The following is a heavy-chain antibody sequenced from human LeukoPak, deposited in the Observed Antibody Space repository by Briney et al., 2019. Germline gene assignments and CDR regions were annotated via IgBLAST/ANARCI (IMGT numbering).Heavy chain of an antibody. Sequence: SETLSLTCTVSGGSISTYYWRWIRQPPGEGLEWIGYISNGGSTKYNPSLKSRVTISGDTSKNQLSLKLSSVTAADTAVYHCVRLQPNTGEWAFDIWGQGTMVSVSS. V-gene: IGHV4-59*01. CDR2: ISNGGST. CDR1: GGSISTYY. D-gene: IGHD1-1*01. CDR3: VRLQPNTGEWAFDI. J-gene: IGHJ3*02.